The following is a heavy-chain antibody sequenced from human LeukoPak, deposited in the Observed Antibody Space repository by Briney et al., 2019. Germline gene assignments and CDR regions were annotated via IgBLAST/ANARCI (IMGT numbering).Heavy chain of an antibody. CDR2: VSTSGST. Sequence: SQTLSLTCTVSGDSISSAGYYWSWIRQPAGKRLEWIGRVSTSGSTNYNPSLQSRVTISVDTSKNQFSLKLSSVTAADTAVYYCARYSSPSQITLIAAAGTDAFDIWGQGTMVTVSS. J-gene: IGHJ3*02. V-gene: IGHV4-61*02. D-gene: IGHD6-13*01. CDR3: ARYSSPSQITLIAAAGTDAFDI. CDR1: GDSISSAGYY.